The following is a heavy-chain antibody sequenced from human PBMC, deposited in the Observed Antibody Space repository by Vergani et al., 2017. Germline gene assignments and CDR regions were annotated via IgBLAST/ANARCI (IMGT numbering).Heavy chain of an antibody. CDR3: ARGRRTYDFWRTELDY. D-gene: IGHD3-3*01. CDR1: GGSISSGGYY. J-gene: IGHJ4*02. Sequence: QVQLQESGPGLVKPSQTLSLTCTVSGGSISSGGYYWSWIRQHPGKGLEWIGYIYYSGSTNYNPSLKSRVTISVDTSKNQFSLKLSSVTAADTAVYYCARGRRTYDFWRTELDYWGQGTLVTVSS. CDR2: IYYSGST. V-gene: IGHV4-31*03.